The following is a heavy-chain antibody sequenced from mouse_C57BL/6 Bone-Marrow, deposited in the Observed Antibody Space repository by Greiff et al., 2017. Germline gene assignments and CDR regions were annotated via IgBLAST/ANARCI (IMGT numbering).Heavy chain of an antibody. J-gene: IGHJ2*01. CDR3: ARQRSFFDY. V-gene: IGHV5-6*01. D-gene: IGHD1-1*01. CDR1: GFTFSSYG. Sequence: EVKLVESGGDLVKPGGSLKLSCAASGFTFSSYGMSWVRQTPDKRLEWFATISSGGSYTYYPDSVKGRFTISRDNAKNTLYLQMSSLKSEDTAMYYCARQRSFFDYWGQGTTLTVSS. CDR2: ISSGGSYT.